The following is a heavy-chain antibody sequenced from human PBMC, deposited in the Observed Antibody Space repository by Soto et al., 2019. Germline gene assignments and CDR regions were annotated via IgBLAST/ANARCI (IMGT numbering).Heavy chain of an antibody. D-gene: IGHD2-8*02. CDR2: IDPSDQNT. CDR1: GYTFTRYY. Sequence: QVQLVQSGAEVKKPGALMRVSCKASGYTFTRYYMHWVRQAPGQGLEWMGKIDPSDQNTSYAQKFQGGLTMTSDTSTSTLYMEMRSLRSEDTAMYYCARGGDAQPCTESRLFDQWGQGALVTVSS. CDR3: ARGGDAQPCTESRLFDQ. V-gene: IGHV1-46*01. J-gene: IGHJ4*02.